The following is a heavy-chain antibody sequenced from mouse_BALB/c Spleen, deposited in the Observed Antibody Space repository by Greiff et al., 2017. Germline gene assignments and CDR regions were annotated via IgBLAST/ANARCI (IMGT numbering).Heavy chain of an antibody. CDR3: ARDRYYYAMDY. V-gene: IGHV1-67*01. D-gene: IGHD2-14*01. J-gene: IGHJ4*01. CDR2: ISIYYDNT. CDR1: GYTFTDYA. Sequence: LEESGPELVRPGESVKISCKGSGYTFTDYAMHWVKQSHAKSLEWIGVISIYYDNTNYNQKFKGKATMTVDKSSSTAYMELARLTSEDSAIYYCARDRYYYAMDYWGQGTSVTVSS.